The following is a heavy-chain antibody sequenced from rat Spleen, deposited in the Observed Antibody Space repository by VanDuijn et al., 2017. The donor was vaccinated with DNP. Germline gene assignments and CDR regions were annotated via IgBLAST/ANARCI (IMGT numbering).Heavy chain of an antibody. CDR1: GFTFSDYA. CDR2: IIYDGSST. D-gene: IGHD1-11*01. Sequence: EVQLVESGGGLVQPGRSLKLSCAASGFTFSDYAMAWVRQAPKKGLEWVATIIYDGSSTYYRDSVKGRFTISRDNAKSTLYLQMDSLRSEDTATYYCARSLTEAPFAYWGQGTLVTVSS. CDR3: ARSLTEAPFAY. V-gene: IGHV5-17*01. J-gene: IGHJ3*01.